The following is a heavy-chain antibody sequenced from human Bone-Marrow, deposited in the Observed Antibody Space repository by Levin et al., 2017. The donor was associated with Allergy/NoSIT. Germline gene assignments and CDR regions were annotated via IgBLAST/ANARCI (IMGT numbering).Heavy chain of an antibody. CDR3: AREEDSSAYDIDFDY. V-gene: IGHV3-72*01. D-gene: IGHD5-12*01. CDR2: TRNKANIYTT. Sequence: SCAASGFSFNDHSMNWVRQAPGKGLEWVGRTRNKANIYTTEYAASVKGRFTISRDDSRSSLFLQMNSLQTEDTAVYYCAREEDSSAYDIDFDYWGQGTLVTVSS. CDR1: GFSFNDHS. J-gene: IGHJ4*02.